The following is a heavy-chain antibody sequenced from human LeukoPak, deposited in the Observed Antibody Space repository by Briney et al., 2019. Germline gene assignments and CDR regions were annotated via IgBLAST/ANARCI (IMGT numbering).Heavy chain of an antibody. CDR1: GFTFSNHA. Sequence: GGSLRLSCAASGFTFSNHAMTWVRQAPGKGLEWVGRTRNKPKSYTTEYAASVKGRFTISRDDSKNSLYLQMNSLRNEDTAVYFCVRAARESPDNYYYGLDAWGQGTTVTVSS. J-gene: IGHJ6*02. V-gene: IGHV3-72*01. CDR2: TRNKPKSYTT. CDR3: VRAARESPDNYYYGLDA.